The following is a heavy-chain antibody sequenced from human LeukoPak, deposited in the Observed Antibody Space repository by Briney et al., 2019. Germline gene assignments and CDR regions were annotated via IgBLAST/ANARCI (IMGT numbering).Heavy chain of an antibody. CDR2: IIPIFGIA. D-gene: IGHD1-1*01. Sequence: SVKVSCKASGGTFSSYAISWERQAPGQGLEWMGRIIPIFGIANYAQKFQGRVTITADKSTSTAYMELSSLRSEDTAVYYCARDRAGTGTPYYYGMDVWGQGTTVTVSS. CDR1: GGTFSSYA. CDR3: ARDRAGTGTPYYYGMDV. V-gene: IGHV1-69*04. J-gene: IGHJ6*02.